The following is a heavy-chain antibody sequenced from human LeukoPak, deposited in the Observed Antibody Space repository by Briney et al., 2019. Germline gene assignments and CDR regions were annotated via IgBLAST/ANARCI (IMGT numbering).Heavy chain of an antibody. CDR2: IFTGGST. V-gene: IGHV3-66*01. CDR1: GFTVSNSY. J-gene: IGHJ4*02. Sequence: GGSLRLSCAASGFTVSNSYMSWVRQAPGKGLEWVSFIFTGGSTYNADSVKGRFAISRDSYKNTLYLQMNSLRAADSAVYYCARARPGDRSRYFDYWGQGTLVTVSS. CDR3: ARARPGDRSRYFDY. D-gene: IGHD3-10*01.